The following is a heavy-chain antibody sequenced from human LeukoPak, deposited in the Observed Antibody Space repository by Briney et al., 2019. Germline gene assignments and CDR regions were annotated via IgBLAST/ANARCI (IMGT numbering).Heavy chain of an antibody. D-gene: IGHD3-22*01. J-gene: IGHJ4*02. CDR2: IYSSGDT. V-gene: IGHV4-4*07. Sequence: SETLSLTCTVSGGSTSSYYWSWIRQPAGKGLEWIGQIYSSGDTDYNPSLKSRVAMSVDTSKNQISLTLSSVTAADTAVYFCVRGTYFYDVSGYFAHWGRGTQVTVSS. CDR3: VRGTYFYDVSGYFAH. CDR1: GGSTSSYY.